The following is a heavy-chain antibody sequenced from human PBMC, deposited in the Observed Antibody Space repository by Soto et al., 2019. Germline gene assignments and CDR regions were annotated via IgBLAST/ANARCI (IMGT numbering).Heavy chain of an antibody. Sequence: QVQLVQSGAAVKKPGSSVKVSCKASGGTFSSYAISWVRQAPGQGLEWMGGIIPIVGTANYAQKFQVRVTITADESTSTAYMELSSLSSEDTAVYYCARGRLGSGYYYGMDVWGQGTTVTVSS. V-gene: IGHV1-69*12. D-gene: IGHD3-10*02. CDR2: IIPIVGTA. CDR3: ARGRLGSGYYYGMDV. J-gene: IGHJ6*02. CDR1: GGTFSSYA.